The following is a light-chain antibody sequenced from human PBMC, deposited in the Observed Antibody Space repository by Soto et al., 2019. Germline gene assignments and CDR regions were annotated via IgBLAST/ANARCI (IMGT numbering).Light chain of an antibody. Sequence: EIVLTPSPGTLSLSPVERATLSCRASQSVSSSYLAWYQQKPGQAPGLLIYGASSRATGIPDRFSGSGSGTDFTLTISRLEPEDFAVYYCQQYGSSLSITFGQGTRLEIK. CDR1: QSVSSSY. CDR2: GAS. CDR3: QQYGSSLSIT. J-gene: IGKJ5*01. V-gene: IGKV3-20*01.